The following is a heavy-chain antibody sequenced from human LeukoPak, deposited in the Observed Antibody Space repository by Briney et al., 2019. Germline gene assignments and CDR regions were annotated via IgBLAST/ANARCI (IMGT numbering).Heavy chain of an antibody. V-gene: IGHV3-9*01. CDR1: GFTFDDYA. D-gene: IGHD6-13*01. CDR2: ISWNSGSI. J-gene: IGHJ4*02. Sequence: GGSLRLSCAASGFTFDDYAMQWVRQAPGKGLEWVSGISWNSGSIGYADSVKGRFTISRDNAKNSLYLQMNSLRAEDTALYYCAKSPYPRIAAAGTSGYFDYWGQGTLVTVSS. CDR3: AKSPYPRIAAAGTSGYFDY.